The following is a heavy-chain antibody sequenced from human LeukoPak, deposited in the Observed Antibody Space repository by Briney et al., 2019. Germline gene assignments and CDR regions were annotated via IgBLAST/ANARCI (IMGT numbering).Heavy chain of an antibody. J-gene: IGHJ3*02. Sequence: GGSLRLSCAASGFTFSSYSMNWVRQAPGKGLEWVSSISSSSYIYYADSVKGRFTISRDNAKNSLYLQMNSLRAEDTAVYYCARAGCGGGSCYQSRGAFDIWGQGTMVTVSS. V-gene: IGHV3-21*01. D-gene: IGHD2-15*01. CDR3: ARAGCGGGSCYQSRGAFDI. CDR2: ISSSSYI. CDR1: GFTFSSYS.